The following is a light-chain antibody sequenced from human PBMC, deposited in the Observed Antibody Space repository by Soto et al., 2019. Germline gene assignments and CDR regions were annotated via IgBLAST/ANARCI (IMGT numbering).Light chain of an antibody. Sequence: EIVMTQSPATLSVSPGEGATLSCRASQSLSSSLAWHQQKPGQAPRLLIYGASTRATGIPARFSGSGSGTEFPPTISSLQSEDFAVYYCQQYDNWPITFGKGTRLEIK. J-gene: IGKJ5*01. V-gene: IGKV3-15*01. CDR3: QQYDNWPIT. CDR1: QSLSSS. CDR2: GAS.